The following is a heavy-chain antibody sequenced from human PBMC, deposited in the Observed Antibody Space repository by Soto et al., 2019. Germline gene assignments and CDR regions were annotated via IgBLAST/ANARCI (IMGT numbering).Heavy chain of an antibody. V-gene: IGHV1-46*01. Sequence: ASVKVSCKASGYTFTSYYMHWVRQAPGQGLEWMGIINPSGGSTSYAQKFQGRVTMTRDTSTSTVYMELSSLRSEDTAVYYCARDRVPIILNYGMDVWGQGTTVTVSS. D-gene: IGHD3-9*01. J-gene: IGHJ6*02. CDR1: GYTFTSYY. CDR3: ARDRVPIILNYGMDV. CDR2: INPSGGST.